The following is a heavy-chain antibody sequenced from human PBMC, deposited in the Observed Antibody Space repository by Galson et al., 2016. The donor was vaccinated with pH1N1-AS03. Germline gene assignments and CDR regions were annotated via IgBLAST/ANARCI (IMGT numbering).Heavy chain of an antibody. CDR3: ARFQTVGGRFDF. D-gene: IGHD1-26*01. Sequence: LSLICSVSGTSIGGDFWSWIRQSPGRGLEWIGHILHNGNSIYNPSLKSRVTISVDTSTNEASLKLSSVTAADTAFYYCARFQTVGGRFDFWGRGAQVTGSS. CDR2: ILHNGNS. CDR1: GTSIGGDF. J-gene: IGHJ4*02. V-gene: IGHV4-59*01.